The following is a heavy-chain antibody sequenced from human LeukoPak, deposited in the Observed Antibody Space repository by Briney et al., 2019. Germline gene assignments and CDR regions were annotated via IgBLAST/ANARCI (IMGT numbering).Heavy chain of an antibody. D-gene: IGHD3-3*01. V-gene: IGHV3-21*01. J-gene: IGHJ4*02. CDR1: GFTFSSYS. Sequence: GGSLRLSCAASGFTFSSYSMNWVRQAPGKGLEWVSSISSSSSYIYYADSVKGRFTISRDNAKNSLYLQMNSLRAEDTAVYYCASSGHHLRFLEWLLLHWGQGTLVTVSS. CDR2: ISSSSSYI. CDR3: ASSGHHLRFLEWLLLH.